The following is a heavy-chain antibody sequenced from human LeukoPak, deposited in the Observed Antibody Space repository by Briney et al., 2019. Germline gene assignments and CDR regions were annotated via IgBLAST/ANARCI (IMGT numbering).Heavy chain of an antibody. J-gene: IGHJ6*03. Sequence: SETLSLTCTVSGASISSSNYYWGWIRQPPGKGLEWIGYIYYSGSTNYNPSLKSRVTISVDTSKNQFSLKLSSVTAADTAVYYCARGGGAGYYYYYMDVWGKGTTVTISS. CDR3: ARGGGAGYYYYYMDV. V-gene: IGHV4-61*05. CDR2: IYYSGST. D-gene: IGHD3-16*01. CDR1: GASISSSNYY.